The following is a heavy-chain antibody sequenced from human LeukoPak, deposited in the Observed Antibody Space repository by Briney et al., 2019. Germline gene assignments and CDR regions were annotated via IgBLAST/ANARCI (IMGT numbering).Heavy chain of an antibody. D-gene: IGHD3-22*01. CDR3: ARGPHERSGYPDD. J-gene: IGHJ4*02. CDR1: GGTFSSYA. CDR2: IIPIFGTA. V-gene: IGHV1-69*13. Sequence: SVKVSCKASGGTFSSYAISWVRQAPGQGLEWMGGIIPIFGTANYAQKFQGRVTITVDESTSTAYMELRSLRSDDTAVYYCARGPHERSGYPDDWGQGTLVIVSS.